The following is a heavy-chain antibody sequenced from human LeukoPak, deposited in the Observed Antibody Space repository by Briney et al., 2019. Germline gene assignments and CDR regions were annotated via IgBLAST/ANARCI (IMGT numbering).Heavy chain of an antibody. CDR2: ISGYNGNT. CDR1: GYTFTNYG. D-gene: IGHD6-19*01. CDR3: ARGSSAWSLFYSDY. J-gene: IGHJ4*02. V-gene: IGHV1-18*01. Sequence: GASVTVSCKASGYTFTNYGINWVRQAPGQGLEWMGWISGYNGNTNYAQKLQGRVTMTTDTSTSTAYMDLRSLRSDDTAVYYCARGSSAWSLFYSDYWGQGTLVTVSS.